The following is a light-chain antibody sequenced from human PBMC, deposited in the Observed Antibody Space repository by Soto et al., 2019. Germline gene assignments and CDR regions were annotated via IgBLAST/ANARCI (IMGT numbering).Light chain of an antibody. Sequence: QSVLTQPPSASGTPGQRVTISCSGSSSSIGSNAVHWYQQVTGTAPKLLIHSNNQRPSGVPDRFSGSKSGTSASLAISGLQSEDEADYYCAAWDDSLNGVVFGGGTKVTVL. CDR3: AAWDDSLNGVV. CDR2: SNN. V-gene: IGLV1-44*01. CDR1: SSSIGSNA. J-gene: IGLJ2*01.